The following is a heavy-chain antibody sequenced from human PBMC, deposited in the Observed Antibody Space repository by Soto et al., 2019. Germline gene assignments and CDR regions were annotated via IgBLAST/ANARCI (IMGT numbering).Heavy chain of an antibody. V-gene: IGHV1-18*01. CDR2: ISAYNGNT. Sequence: ASVKVSCKASGYTFTSYGISWVRQAPGQGLERMGWISAYNGNTNYAQKLQGRVTMTTDTSTSTAYMELRSLRSDDTAVYYCARDPGIYDFWSGYSNYYFYYFMDVWGQGTTVTVSS. D-gene: IGHD3-3*01. CDR1: GYTFTSYG. J-gene: IGHJ6*03. CDR3: ARDPGIYDFWSGYSNYYFYYFMDV.